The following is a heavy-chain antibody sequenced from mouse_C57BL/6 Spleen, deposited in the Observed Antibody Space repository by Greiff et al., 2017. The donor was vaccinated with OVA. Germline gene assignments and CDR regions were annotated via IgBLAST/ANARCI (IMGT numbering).Heavy chain of an antibody. CDR2: IDPSDSET. Sequence: VQLQQPGAELVRPGSSVKLSCKASGYTFTSYWMHWVKQRPIQGLEWIGNIDPSDSETHYNQKFKDKATLTVDKSSSTAYMQLSSLTSEVSAVYYCALDCYYIGFAYWGQGTLVTVSA. D-gene: IGHD2-3*01. J-gene: IGHJ3*01. V-gene: IGHV1-52*01. CDR3: ALDCYYIGFAY. CDR1: GYTFTSYW.